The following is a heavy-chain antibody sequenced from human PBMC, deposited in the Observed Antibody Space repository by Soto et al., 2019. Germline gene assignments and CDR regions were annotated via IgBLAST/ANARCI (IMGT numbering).Heavy chain of an antibody. V-gene: IGHV1-69*02. D-gene: IGHD5-12*01. CDR3: ARARGHSGYDSAWFAP. J-gene: IGHJ5*02. Sequence: GASVKVSCKASGGTFSSYTISWVRQAPGQGLEWMGRIIPILGIANYAQKFQGRVTITADKSTSTAYMELSSLRSEDTAVYYCARARGHSGYDSAWFAPWGQGTLVTVSS. CDR2: IIPILGIA. CDR1: GGTFSSYT.